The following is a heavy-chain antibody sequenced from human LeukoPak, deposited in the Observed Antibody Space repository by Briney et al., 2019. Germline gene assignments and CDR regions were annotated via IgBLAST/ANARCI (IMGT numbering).Heavy chain of an antibody. CDR2: IIPIFGTA. CDR1: GGTLSSYA. D-gene: IGHD3-9*01. V-gene: IGHV1-69*06. CDR3: ASGGSDILTGSSKIFAS. Sequence: SVKLSCNASGGTLSSYAISWVRQAPGQGLEWMGGIIPIFGTANYAQKFQGRVTITADKSTSTAYMELSSLRSEDTAVYYCASGGSDILTGSSKIFASWGPGTLVSVSS. J-gene: IGHJ4*02.